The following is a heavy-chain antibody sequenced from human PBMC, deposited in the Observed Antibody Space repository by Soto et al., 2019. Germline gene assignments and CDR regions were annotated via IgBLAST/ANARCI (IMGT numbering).Heavy chain of an antibody. CDR2: SYYSGST. CDR1: GGSISSYY. D-gene: IGHD5-12*01. Sequence: SATLSLTCTVSGGSISSYYWSWIRQPPGKGLEWIGYSYYSGSTNYNPSLKSRVTISVDTSKNQFSLKLSSVTAADTAVYYCARAGVFNEYSGNAGYYYYLDVWGKGTTVTVS. CDR3: ARAGVFNEYSGNAGYYYYLDV. J-gene: IGHJ6*03. V-gene: IGHV4-59*01.